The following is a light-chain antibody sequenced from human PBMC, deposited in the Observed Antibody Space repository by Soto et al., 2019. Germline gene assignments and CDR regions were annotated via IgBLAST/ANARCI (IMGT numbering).Light chain of an antibody. CDR3: ATWDHSLNGVV. CDR1: SSNIGRNT. V-gene: IGLV1-44*01. Sequence: QSVLTQPPSASGTPGQRVTISCSGSSSNIGRNTVNWFQQLPGTAPKLLVYSDNQRPSGVPDRFSGSKSGTSASLANSGLRSGDEADYYCATWDHSLNGVVFGGGTKLTVL. CDR2: SDN. J-gene: IGLJ2*01.